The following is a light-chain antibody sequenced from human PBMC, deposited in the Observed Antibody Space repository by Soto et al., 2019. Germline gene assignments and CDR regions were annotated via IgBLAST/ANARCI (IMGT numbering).Light chain of an antibody. CDR3: QQYNNLPLT. V-gene: IGKV1-33*01. CDR2: DAS. Sequence: DIQMTQSPSSLSASVGDRVTITCPASQDISNYLNWYHQKPGKAPKLLIYDASNLETGVPSRFSGSGLGTDFTSTISSLKPEYITTYYCQQYNNLPLTLGGGTKVDIK. J-gene: IGKJ4*01. CDR1: QDISNY.